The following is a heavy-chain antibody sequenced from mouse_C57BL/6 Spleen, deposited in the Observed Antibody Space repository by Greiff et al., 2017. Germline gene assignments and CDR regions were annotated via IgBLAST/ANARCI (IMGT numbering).Heavy chain of an antibody. J-gene: IGHJ3*01. V-gene: IGHV5-6*01. D-gene: IGHD2-14*01. CDR3: ARHENGYPEWFAC. CDR1: GFTFSSYG. Sequence: EVHLVESGGDLVKPGGSLKLSCAASGFTFSSYGMSWVRQTPDKRLEWVATISSGGSYTYYPDSVKGRFTISRDNAKNTLYLQMSSLKSEDTAMYYCARHENGYPEWFACWGQGTLVTVSA. CDR2: ISSGGSYT.